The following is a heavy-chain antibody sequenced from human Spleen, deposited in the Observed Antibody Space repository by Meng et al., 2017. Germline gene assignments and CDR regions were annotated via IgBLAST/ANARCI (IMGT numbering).Heavy chain of an antibody. D-gene: IGHD3-16*02. V-gene: IGHV3-9*01. J-gene: IGHJ4*02. CDR3: ARGSRAWGSYYDYVWGSYRYRRGDYFDY. CDR2: FFWSSGNI. CDR1: GFTFDDYG. Sequence: GGSLRLSCEASGFTFDDYGMHWVRQAPGKGLEWVSGFFWSSGNIGCADSVKGRFTISRDNAENSLYLQMNSLRGEDTAVYYCARGSRAWGSYYDYVWGSYRYRRGDYFDYWGQGTLVTVSS.